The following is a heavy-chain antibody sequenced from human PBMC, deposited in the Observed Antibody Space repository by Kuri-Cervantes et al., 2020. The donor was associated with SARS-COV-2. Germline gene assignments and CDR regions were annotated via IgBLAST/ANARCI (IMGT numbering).Heavy chain of an antibody. V-gene: IGHV1-69*04. Sequence: SVKVSCKASGGTFSSYAISWVRQAPGQGLEWMGRIIPILGIANYAQKFQGRVTINADESTSTAYMELSSLRSEDTAVYYCARETEYSSSYHYYYYGMDVWGQGTTVTVSS. CDR3: ARETEYSSSYHYYYYGMDV. J-gene: IGHJ6*02. CDR1: GGTFSSYA. CDR2: IIPILGIA. D-gene: IGHD6-6*01.